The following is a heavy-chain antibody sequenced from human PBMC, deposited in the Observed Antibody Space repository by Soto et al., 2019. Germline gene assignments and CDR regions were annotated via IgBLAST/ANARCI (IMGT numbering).Heavy chain of an antibody. D-gene: IGHD3-10*01. CDR3: ARGLMYYYGSGSPQGAWFDP. CDR1: GGTFSSYA. Sequence: SVKVSCKASGGTFSSYAISWVRQAPGQGLVWMGGIIPIFGTANYAQKFQGRVTITADESTSTAYMELSSLRSEDTAVYYCARGLMYYYGSGSPQGAWFDPWGQGTLVTVSS. J-gene: IGHJ5*02. CDR2: IIPIFGTA. V-gene: IGHV1-69*13.